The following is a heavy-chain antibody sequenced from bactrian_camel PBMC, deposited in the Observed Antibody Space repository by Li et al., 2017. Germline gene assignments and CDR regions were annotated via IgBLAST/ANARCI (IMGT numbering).Heavy chain of an antibody. CDR1: GVSYWRYC. Sequence: HVQLVESGGGSVQAGGSLRLSCVASGVSYWRYCMGWFRQAPGNEREGVAQISSFEETFYVDSVKGRFTISPGNATNTVSLQMDSLKPEDTAMYYCAAGTQPLRRTSQRYWGQGTQVTVSS. J-gene: IGHJ4*01. D-gene: IGHD1*01. CDR3: AAGTQPLRRTSQRY. V-gene: IGHV3S55*01. CDR2: ISSFEET.